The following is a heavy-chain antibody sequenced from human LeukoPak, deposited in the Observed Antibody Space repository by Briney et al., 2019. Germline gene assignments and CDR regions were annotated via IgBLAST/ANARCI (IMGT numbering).Heavy chain of an antibody. V-gene: IGHV4-39*07. CDR2: INHSGST. CDR3: AREPVDTAMVS. D-gene: IGHD5-18*01. J-gene: IGHJ4*02. CDR1: GGSISSGGYY. Sequence: SETLSLTCTVSGGSISSGGYYWSWIRQPPGKGLEWIGEINHSGSTNYNPSLKSRVTISVDTSKNQFSLKLSSVTAADTAVYYCAREPVDTAMVSWGQGTLVTVSS.